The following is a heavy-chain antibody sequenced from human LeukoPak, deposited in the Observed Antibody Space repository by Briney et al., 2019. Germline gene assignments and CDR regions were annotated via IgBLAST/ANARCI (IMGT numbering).Heavy chain of an antibody. CDR3: ASQRGYSYGFVNY. Sequence: GESLQISCKGSGYRFTSYWIGWVRQMPGKGLEGMGIIYPGDSDTRYSPSFQGQVTISADKSISTAYLQWSSLKASDTAMYYCASQRGYSYGFVNYWGQGTLVTVSS. CDR2: IYPGDSDT. J-gene: IGHJ4*02. V-gene: IGHV5-51*01. CDR1: GYRFTSYW. D-gene: IGHD5-18*01.